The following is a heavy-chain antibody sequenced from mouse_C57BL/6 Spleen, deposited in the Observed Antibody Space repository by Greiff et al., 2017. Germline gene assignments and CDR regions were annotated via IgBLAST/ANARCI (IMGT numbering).Heavy chain of an antibody. CDR2: IYPRSGNT. CDR1: GYTFTSYG. CDR3: ASEHDAMDY. J-gene: IGHJ4*01. Sequence: QVQLKESGAELARPGASVKLSCKASGYTFTSYGISWVKQRPGQGLEWIGEIYPRSGNTYYNEKFKGKATLTADKSSSTAYMELRSLTSDDSAVYFCASEHDAMDYWGQGTSVTVSS. V-gene: IGHV1-81*01.